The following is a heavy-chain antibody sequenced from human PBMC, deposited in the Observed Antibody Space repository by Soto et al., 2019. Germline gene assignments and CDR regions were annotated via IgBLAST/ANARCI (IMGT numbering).Heavy chain of an antibody. CDR3: ARDRGSGSYYMMTPRYNGFDP. Sequence: PLETLSLTCTVSVGSISSYYWSWIRQPPGKGLEWIGYIYYSGSTNYNPSLKSRVTISVDTSKNQFSLKLSSVTAADTAVYYCARDRGSGSYYMMTPRYNGFDPWGQGTLVTVSS. J-gene: IGHJ5*02. CDR2: IYYSGST. D-gene: IGHD3-10*01. V-gene: IGHV4-59*01. CDR1: VGSISSYY.